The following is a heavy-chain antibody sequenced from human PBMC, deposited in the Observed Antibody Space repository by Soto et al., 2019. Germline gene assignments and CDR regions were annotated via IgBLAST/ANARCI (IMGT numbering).Heavy chain of an antibody. CDR2: IYYSGST. V-gene: IGHV4-31*03. CDR3: AREIQTGTTPYFDS. CDR1: GGSISSGDYY. J-gene: IGHJ4*02. D-gene: IGHD1-1*01. Sequence: TLSLTCSVSGGSISSGDYYWSWIRQHPGKGLEWIGNIYYSGSTHYNPSLKSRVSISVDTSKNQFSLKLNSVTAADSAVYYCAREIQTGTTPYFDSWGQGTLVTVSS.